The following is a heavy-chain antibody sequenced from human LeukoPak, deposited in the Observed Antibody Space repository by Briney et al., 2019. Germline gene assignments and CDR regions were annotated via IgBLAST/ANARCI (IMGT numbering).Heavy chain of an antibody. CDR3: ARGPPILRRLGYFDY. D-gene: IGHD1-26*01. V-gene: IGHV4-39*07. J-gene: IGHJ4*02. CDR2: IYYSGST. CDR1: GGSISSSRDY. Sequence: SETLSLTCTVSGGSISSSRDYWAWIRQPPGKGLEWIANIYYSGSTYYSPSLKSRVTISVDTSKNQFFLKLSSVTAADTAVYYCARGPPILRRLGYFDYWGQGTLVTVSS.